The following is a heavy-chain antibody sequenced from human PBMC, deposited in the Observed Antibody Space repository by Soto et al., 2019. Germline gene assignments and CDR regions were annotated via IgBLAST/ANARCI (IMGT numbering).Heavy chain of an antibody. Sequence: SQTLSLTCAISGDSVSSNRAAWNWIRQSPSRGLEWLGRTYYRSKWNNDYAVSVKSRITINPDTSKNQFSLQLNCVTPEDTAVYYCARAPINSSYVRFDYWGQGTLVTVSS. V-gene: IGHV6-1*01. CDR2: TYYRSKWNN. CDR1: GDSVSSNRAA. D-gene: IGHD5-12*01. CDR3: ARAPINSSYVRFDY. J-gene: IGHJ4*02.